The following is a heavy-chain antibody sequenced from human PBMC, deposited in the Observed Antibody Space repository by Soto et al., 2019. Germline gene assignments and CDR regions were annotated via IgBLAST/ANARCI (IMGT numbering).Heavy chain of an antibody. D-gene: IGHD2-15*01. Sequence: PSETLSLTCTVSDGSISNYYWSWIRHPPGKKLEWIGYIYYSGSTNYNPSLKSRVTISVDTSKNQFSLKLYSVTTADTAMYYCARGACSGGSCLLRLQNWFDPWGQGTLVTVSS. CDR2: IYYSGST. CDR3: ARGACSGGSCLLRLQNWFDP. J-gene: IGHJ5*02. CDR1: DGSISNYY. V-gene: IGHV4-59*01.